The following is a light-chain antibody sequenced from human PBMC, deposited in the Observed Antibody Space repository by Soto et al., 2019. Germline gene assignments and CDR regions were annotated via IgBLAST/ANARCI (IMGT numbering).Light chain of an antibody. CDR2: GAS. Sequence: EIVMTQSPATLSVSPGERATLSCRASQSVSSNLAWYQQKPGQAPRLLIYGASTRATGIPARFSGSGSGTDFTLTVSSLESEDFEVYYCEQYNNWSPTFGPGTKVDSK. CDR1: QSVSSN. V-gene: IGKV3-15*01. CDR3: EQYNNWSPT. J-gene: IGKJ3*01.